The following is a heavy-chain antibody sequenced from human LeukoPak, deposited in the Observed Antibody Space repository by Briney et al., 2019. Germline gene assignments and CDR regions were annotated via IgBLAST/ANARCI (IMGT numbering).Heavy chain of an antibody. CDR3: AREGYSSGLFDY. D-gene: IGHD6-19*01. V-gene: IGHV1-69*01. CDR2: IIPIFGTA. J-gene: IGHJ4*02. CDR1: GGTFSSYA. Sequence: SVKVSCKASGGTFSSYAISWVRHAPGQGLEWMGGIIPIFGTANYAQKFQGRVTINADESTRTAYMELSSLRSEDTTVYYCAREGYSSGLFDYWGQGTLVTASS.